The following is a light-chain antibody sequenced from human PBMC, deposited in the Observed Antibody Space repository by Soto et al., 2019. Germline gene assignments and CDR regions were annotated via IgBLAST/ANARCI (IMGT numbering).Light chain of an antibody. CDR1: QSINNH. CDR2: GSS. CDR3: QQSFTAPIT. V-gene: IGKV1-39*01. Sequence: DIQMTQSPSSLSASFGDRVTVTCRTSQSINNHLNWYQQKPGEAPKLLIYGSSSLHYGVPSRFSGSGSGSAFTLTISSLQTEDSATYYCQQSFTAPITFGQGTRLEIK. J-gene: IGKJ5*01.